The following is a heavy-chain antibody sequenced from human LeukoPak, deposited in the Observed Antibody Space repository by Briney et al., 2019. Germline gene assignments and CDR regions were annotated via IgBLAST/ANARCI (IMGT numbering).Heavy chain of an antibody. J-gene: IGHJ3*01. V-gene: IGHV3-11*01. CDR2: ISPRGTYF. CDR1: GFNFIDHY. CDR3: TRDTRIIDA. Sequence: GGSVRLSCSASGFNFIDHYMIWIRQSPGRGLEGLSYISPRGTYFNYAYSVRGRFTISRDDARNSIYLQLNSLRAEDTAVYYCTRDTRIIDAWGQGTLVTVSS. D-gene: IGHD2-15*01.